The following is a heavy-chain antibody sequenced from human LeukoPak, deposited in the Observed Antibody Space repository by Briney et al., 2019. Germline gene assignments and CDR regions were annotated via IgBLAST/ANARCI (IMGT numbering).Heavy chain of an antibody. V-gene: IGHV3-23*01. D-gene: IGHD1-26*01. CDR3: AKKWGVGTTTLDYFDY. Sequence: GGSLRLSCAASGFTFSNYAMSWGRQAPGKGLEWVSGFSGSGGSTYYADSVKGRFTISRDNSKNTLYLQMNSLTDEDTAVYYCAKKWGVGTTTLDYFDYWGQGTLVTVSS. J-gene: IGHJ4*02. CDR2: FSGSGGST. CDR1: GFTFSNYA.